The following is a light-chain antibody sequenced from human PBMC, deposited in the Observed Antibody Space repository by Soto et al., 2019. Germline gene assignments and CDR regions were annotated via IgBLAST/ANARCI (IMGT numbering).Light chain of an antibody. CDR3: QQYDIYSRT. V-gene: IGKV1-5*03. Sequence: DIQMTQSPSTLSASVGDRVTITCRASQSISTWLAWYQHKPGKAPKLLIYQASSLEGGVPSRFSGSGSGTEFTLTISSLQPDDFVTYYCQQYDIYSRTFGQGTKVETK. CDR2: QAS. J-gene: IGKJ2*02. CDR1: QSISTW.